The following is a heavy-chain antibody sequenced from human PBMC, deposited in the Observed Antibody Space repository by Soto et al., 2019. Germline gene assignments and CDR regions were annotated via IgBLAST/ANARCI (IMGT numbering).Heavy chain of an antibody. J-gene: IGHJ6*02. D-gene: IGHD6-13*01. V-gene: IGHV1-8*01. Sequence: GASVKVSCKASGYTFTSYDMNWVRQATGQGLEWMGWMNPNSGNTGYAQKVQGRVTMTTDTSTSTAYMELRSLRSDDTAVYYCARDGSSRWYVHYYYGMDVWGPGPPATVSS. CDR3: ARDGSSRWYVHYYYGMDV. CDR1: GYTFTSYD. CDR2: MNPNSGNT.